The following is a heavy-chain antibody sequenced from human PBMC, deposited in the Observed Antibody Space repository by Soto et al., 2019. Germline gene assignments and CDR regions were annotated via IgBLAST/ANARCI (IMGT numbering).Heavy chain of an antibody. CDR1: GGSISSGGYS. J-gene: IGHJ4*02. CDR2: IYHSGST. CDR3: ARGMTTVTTYDY. D-gene: IGHD4-4*01. V-gene: IGHV4-30-2*01. Sequence: QLQLQESGSGLVKPSQTLSLTCAVSGGSISSGGYSWSWIRQPPGKGLEWIGYIYHSGSTYYNPSLKSRVXTXVXXSKNQFSLNLSSVTAADTAVYYCARGMTTVTTYDYWGQGTLVTVSS.